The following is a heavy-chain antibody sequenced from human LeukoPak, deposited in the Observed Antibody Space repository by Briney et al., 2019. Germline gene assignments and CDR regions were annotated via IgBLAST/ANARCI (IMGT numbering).Heavy chain of an antibody. J-gene: IGHJ5*02. CDR1: GGSISSSSYY. CDR3: ARHGSPGSNWFDP. CDR2: IYYSGST. V-gene: IGHV4-39*07. D-gene: IGHD3-10*01. Sequence: SETLSLTCTVSGGSISSSSYYWGWIRQPPGKGLEWIGSIYYSGSTYYNPSLKSRVTISVDTSKNQFSLKLTSVTAADTAVYFCARHGSPGSNWFDPWGRGTLVTVSS.